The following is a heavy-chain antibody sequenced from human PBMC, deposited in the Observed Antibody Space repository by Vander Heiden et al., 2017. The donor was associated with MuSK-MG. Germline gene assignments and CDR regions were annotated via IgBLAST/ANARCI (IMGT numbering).Heavy chain of an antibody. Sequence: QVQLVQSGAEVKKPGASVKVSCKASGYTFTGYYMHWVRQAPGQGLEWMGWINPNSGGTNYAQKFQGRVTMTRDTSISTAYMELSRLRSDDTAVYYCAREDYDSLTGYLVWFDPWGQGTLVTVSS. CDR1: GYTFTGYY. D-gene: IGHD3-9*01. J-gene: IGHJ5*02. CDR2: INPNSGGT. CDR3: AREDYDSLTGYLVWFDP. V-gene: IGHV1-2*02.